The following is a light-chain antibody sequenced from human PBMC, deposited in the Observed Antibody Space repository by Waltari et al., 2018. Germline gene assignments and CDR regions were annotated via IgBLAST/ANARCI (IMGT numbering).Light chain of an antibody. CDR2: EAS. CDR3: QQRNNAFT. Sequence: ENVLTQSPVTLSVSPGERATLSCKTSKNAYKFLVWYQHRGGQTPRLLIDEASKRATGVPARFGGSGFVTEFNLTISDLEPEDFAVYYCQQRNNAFTFGQGTKLEF. V-gene: IGKV3-11*01. CDR1: KNAYKF. J-gene: IGKJ2*01.